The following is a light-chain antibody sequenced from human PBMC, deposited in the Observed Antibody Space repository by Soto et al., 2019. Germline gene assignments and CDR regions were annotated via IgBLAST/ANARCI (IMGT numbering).Light chain of an antibody. CDR3: QQYNNWPKT. Sequence: EIVMTQSPATLSVSPGERATLSCRASQSVSSNLAWYQQKPGQAPRLLIYGASTRATGIPARFSGRGSGTEFTLTISSLKSEDFAVYYCQQYNNWPKTFGQGTKVEI. J-gene: IGKJ1*01. CDR1: QSVSSN. V-gene: IGKV3-15*01. CDR2: GAS.